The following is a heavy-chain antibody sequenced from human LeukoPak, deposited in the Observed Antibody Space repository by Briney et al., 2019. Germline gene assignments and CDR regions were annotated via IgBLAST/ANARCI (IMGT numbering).Heavy chain of an antibody. V-gene: IGHV1-2*02. D-gene: IGHD2-15*01. Sequence: GASVKVSCKASGYSFTGYYMHWVRQAPGQGREWMGWINPNSGGTNYAQKFQGRVTMTRDTSISTAYMELSRLRSDDTAVYYCARSLGIAATRDYWGQGTLVTVSS. CDR2: INPNSGGT. J-gene: IGHJ4*02. CDR3: ARSLGIAATRDY. CDR1: GYSFTGYY.